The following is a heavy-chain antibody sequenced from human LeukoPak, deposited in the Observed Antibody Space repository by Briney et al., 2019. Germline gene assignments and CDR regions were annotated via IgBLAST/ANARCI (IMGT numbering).Heavy chain of an antibody. D-gene: IGHD2-15*01. Sequence: SETLSLTCTVSGGSISSSSYYWGWIRQPPGKGLEWIGYIYYSGSTNYNPSLKSRVTISVDTSKNQFSPKLSSVTAADTAVYYCARGYCSGGSCYPFDYWGQGTLVTVSS. J-gene: IGHJ4*02. CDR1: GGSISSSSYY. V-gene: IGHV4-61*05. CDR3: ARGYCSGGSCYPFDY. CDR2: IYYSGST.